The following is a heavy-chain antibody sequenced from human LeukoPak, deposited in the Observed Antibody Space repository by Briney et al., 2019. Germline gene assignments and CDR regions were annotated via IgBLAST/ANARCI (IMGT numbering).Heavy chain of an antibody. J-gene: IGHJ6*02. CDR3: ARDRSDYYGMDV. V-gene: IGHV4-31*03. CDR2: IYYSGST. CDR1: GGSISSGGYY. Sequence: PSQTLSLTCTVSGGSISSGGYYWSWIRQHPGKGLEWIGYIYYSGSTYYNPSLKSRVTISVDTSKNQFSLKLSSVTAADTAVYYCARDRSDYYGMDVWGQGTLVTVSS. D-gene: IGHD3-3*01.